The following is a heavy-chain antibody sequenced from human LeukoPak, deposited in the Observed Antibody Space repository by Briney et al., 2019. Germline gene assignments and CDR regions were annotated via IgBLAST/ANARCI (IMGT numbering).Heavy chain of an antibody. J-gene: IGHJ3*02. D-gene: IGHD3-16*01. CDR2: ISWNSGLK. CDR3: AKLGGSFDI. V-gene: IGHV3-9*01. CDR1: GFTFDNYA. Sequence: SLRLSCAASGFTFDNYAMHWVRQAPGKGLEWVSYISWNSGLKGYADSVKGRFTISRDNAKNSLVLQMNSLTTEDTALYYCAKLGGSFDIWGQGTMVVVSS.